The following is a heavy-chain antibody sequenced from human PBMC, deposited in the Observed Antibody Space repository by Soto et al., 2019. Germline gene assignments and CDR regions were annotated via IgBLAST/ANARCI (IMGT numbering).Heavy chain of an antibody. V-gene: IGHV3-48*03. D-gene: IGHD1-1*01. CDR3: ARDNWAVLETVTLGRRYYSYGMAV. Sequence: PGGALILSCAASEFTFSRYQMNWVGQSPGEGLEWVSFSSSSGRTINYAAYAKRRFTISRDTATNSLSLQKNTLRAEDTAVYYCARDNWAVLETVTLGRRYYSYGMAVCGQGTTATVPS. J-gene: IGHJ6*02. CDR1: EFTFSRYQ. CDR2: SSSSGRTI.